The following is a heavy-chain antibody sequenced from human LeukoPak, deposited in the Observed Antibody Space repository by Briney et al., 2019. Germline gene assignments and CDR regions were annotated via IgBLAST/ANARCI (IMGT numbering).Heavy chain of an antibody. CDR3: ATSSEHDDILTNYLDP. CDR2: ISAYNGNT. J-gene: IGHJ5*02. Sequence: ASVKVSCKASGYTFSNFVINWVRQAPGQGLEWMGWISAYNGNTNYAQRLQGRVTMTTDTSTSTAYMELRSLRSDDSAVYYCATSSEHDDILTNYLDPWGQGTLVTVSS. CDR1: GYTFSNFV. V-gene: IGHV1-18*01. D-gene: IGHD3-9*01.